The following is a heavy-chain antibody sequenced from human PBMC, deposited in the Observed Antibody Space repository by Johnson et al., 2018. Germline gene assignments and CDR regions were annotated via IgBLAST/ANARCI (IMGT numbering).Heavy chain of an antibody. J-gene: IGHJ6*02. V-gene: IGHV4-59*01. CDR2: IYYSGST. CDR1: GGSISSYY. Sequence: QVQLQESGPGLVKPSGTLSLTCAVSGGSISSYYWSWIRQPPGKGLEWIGYIYYSGSTNYKPSLASRVTISMDTSKKQFSRKVSTVTAADTAVYYWARGPPASPYSYSYGMGVVGQGTTVTVSS. CDR3: ARGPPASPYSYSYGMGV.